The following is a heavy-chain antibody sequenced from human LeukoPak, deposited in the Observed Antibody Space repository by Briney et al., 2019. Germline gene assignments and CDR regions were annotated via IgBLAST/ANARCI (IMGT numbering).Heavy chain of an antibody. Sequence: GASVKVSCKASGYTFTSYGISWVRQAPGQGLEWMGWISAYNGNTNYAQKLQGRVTMTTDTSTCTAYMELRSLRSDDTAVYYCARVSADLPADWFDPWGQGTLVTVSS. D-gene: IGHD3-10*01. CDR2: ISAYNGNT. CDR3: ARVSADLPADWFDP. CDR1: GYTFTSYG. V-gene: IGHV1-18*01. J-gene: IGHJ5*02.